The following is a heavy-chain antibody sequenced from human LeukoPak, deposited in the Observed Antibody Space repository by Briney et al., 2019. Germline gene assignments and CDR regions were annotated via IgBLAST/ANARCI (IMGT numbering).Heavy chain of an antibody. CDR2: ISESGYNT. Sequence: PGGSLRPSCEASGFTFRNFAMNWVRQAPGKGLEWISSISESGYNTDYADSVKGRFTISRDNSKNTLFLQMSSLRAEDTAVYYCAKQFVDILWGQGTLVTVSS. J-gene: IGHJ4*02. D-gene: IGHD3-9*01. V-gene: IGHV3-23*01. CDR1: GFTFRNFA. CDR3: AKQFVDIL.